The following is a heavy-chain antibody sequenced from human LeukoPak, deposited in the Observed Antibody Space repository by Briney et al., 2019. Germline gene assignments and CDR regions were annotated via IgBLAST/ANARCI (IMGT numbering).Heavy chain of an antibody. CDR2: ISYDGSNK. V-gene: IGHV3-30*14. J-gene: IGHJ4*02. CDR3: ARVYYDRGFDY. Sequence: GGSLRLSCAASGFTFSSYAMHWVRQAPGKGLEWVAVISYDGSNKYYADSVKGRFTISRDNSKNTLYLQMGSLRAEDMAVYYCARVYYDRGFDYWGQGTLVTVSS. D-gene: IGHD3-22*01. CDR1: GFTFSSYA.